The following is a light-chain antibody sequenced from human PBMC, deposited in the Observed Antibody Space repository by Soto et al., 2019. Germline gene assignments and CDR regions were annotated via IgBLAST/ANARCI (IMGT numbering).Light chain of an antibody. CDR1: SSNIGAGYD. J-gene: IGLJ1*01. CDR2: NNN. CDR3: QSYDSSLSGSYV. Sequence: QAVVTQPPSVSGAPGQRVTISCTGSSSNIGAGYDVHWYQRLPETAPKVLIYNNNNRPSGVPDRFSGSKSGTSASLAITGLQAEDEADYYCQSYDSSLSGSYVFGTGTKLTVL. V-gene: IGLV1-40*01.